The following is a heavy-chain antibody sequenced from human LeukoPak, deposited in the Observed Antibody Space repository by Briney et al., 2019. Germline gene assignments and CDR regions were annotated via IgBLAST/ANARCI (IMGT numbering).Heavy chain of an antibody. CDR1: GGSISSYY. CDR3: ARGASDISRWFGESSHYYYYMDV. J-gene: IGHJ6*03. Sequence: KPSETLSLTCTVSGGSISSYYWSWIRQPAGKGLEWIGRIYTSGSTNYNPSLKSRVTMSVDTSKNQFSLKLSSVTAADTAVYYCARGASDISRWFGESSHYYYYMDVWGKGTTVTVSS. D-gene: IGHD3-10*01. V-gene: IGHV4-4*07. CDR2: IYTSGST.